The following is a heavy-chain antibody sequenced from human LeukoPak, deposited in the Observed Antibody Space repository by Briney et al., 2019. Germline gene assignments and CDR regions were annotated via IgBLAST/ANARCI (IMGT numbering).Heavy chain of an antibody. CDR1: GFTFNSYA. CDR3: AKVGPEMWLGRDS. V-gene: IGHV3-23*01. D-gene: IGHD6-19*01. CDR2: ISGSGGST. Sequence: GGSLRLSCAASGFTFNSYAMSWVRQAPGKGLEWVSGISGSGGSTYYADSVKGRFTISRDNSKNTLYLQMNSLRAEDTAIYYCAKVGPEMWLGRDSWGQGTLVTVSS. J-gene: IGHJ4*02.